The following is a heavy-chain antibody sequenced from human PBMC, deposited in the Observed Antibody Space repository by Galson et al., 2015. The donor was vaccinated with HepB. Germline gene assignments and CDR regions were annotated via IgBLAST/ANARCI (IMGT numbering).Heavy chain of an antibody. J-gene: IGHJ4*02. CDR3: ARGGDVHDYGSVRSEYFDY. Sequence: QSGAEVKKYGESLKISCKGSGYTFPRYWIAWVRQMPGKGLEWMGIIYPDGSDIRYSPSFQGQVTISADKSISTAYLQWSSLKASDTAMYYCARGGDVHDYGSVRSEYFDYWGQGSLVTVSS. CDR2: IYPDGSDI. V-gene: IGHV5-51*01. D-gene: IGHD3-10*01. CDR1: GYTFPRYW.